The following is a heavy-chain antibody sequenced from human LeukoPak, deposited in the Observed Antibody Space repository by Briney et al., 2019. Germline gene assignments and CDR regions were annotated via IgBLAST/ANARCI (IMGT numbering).Heavy chain of an antibody. J-gene: IGHJ4*02. CDR3: ARDYSGYDRFDY. Sequence: ASVKVSCKASGYTFTSYYMHWVRQAPGQGLEWMGIINPSVGTTNYAQKFQGRVTMTSDTPTSTIYMELSSLRSEDTAVYYCARDYSGYDRFDYWGQGTLVTVSS. CDR2: INPSVGTT. V-gene: IGHV1-46*01. D-gene: IGHD5-12*01. CDR1: GYTFTSYY.